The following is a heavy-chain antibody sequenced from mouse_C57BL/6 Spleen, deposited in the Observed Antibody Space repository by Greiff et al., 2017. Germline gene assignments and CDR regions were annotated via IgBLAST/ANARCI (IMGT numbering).Heavy chain of an antibody. CDR2: IYPGDGDT. J-gene: IGHJ3*01. D-gene: IGHD2-4*01. CDR3: ARSHDYPFFAY. V-gene: IGHV1-82*01. CDR1: GYAFSSSW. Sequence: VKLMESGPELVKPGASVKISCKASGYAFSSSWMNWVKQRPGKGLEWIGRIYPGDGDTNYNGKFKGKATLTADKSSSTAYMQLSSLTSEDSAVYFCARSHDYPFFAYWGQGTLVTVSA.